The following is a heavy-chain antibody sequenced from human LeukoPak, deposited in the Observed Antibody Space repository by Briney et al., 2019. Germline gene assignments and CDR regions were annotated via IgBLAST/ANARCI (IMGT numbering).Heavy chain of an antibody. J-gene: IGHJ4*02. CDR1: GFTFDDYT. CDR2: ISWDGGST. D-gene: IGHD5-18*01. V-gene: IGHV3-43*01. Sequence: GGSLRLSCAASGFTFDDYTMHWVRQAPGKGLEWVSLISWDGGSTYYADSVRGRFTISRDNSKNSLYLQMNSLRTEDTALYYCAKGSYGYLDYWGQGTLVTVSS. CDR3: AKGSYGYLDY.